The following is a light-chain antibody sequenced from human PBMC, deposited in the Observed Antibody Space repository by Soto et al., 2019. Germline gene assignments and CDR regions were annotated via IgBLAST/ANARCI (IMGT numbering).Light chain of an antibody. CDR1: RSNIGGNG. CDR2: RSN. Sequence: QLVLTQPPSASGTPGQRVTISCSGSRSNIGGNGVHWYQQLPGTAPKLLIYRSNQRPSGVPDRFSGSKSGTSASLAISGLQSEDEADYYCAAWDDSLNGRLFGGGTKLTVL. J-gene: IGLJ2*01. V-gene: IGLV1-44*01. CDR3: AAWDDSLNGRL.